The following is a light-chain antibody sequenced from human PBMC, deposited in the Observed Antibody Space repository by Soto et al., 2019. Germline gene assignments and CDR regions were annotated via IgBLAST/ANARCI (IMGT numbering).Light chain of an antibody. J-gene: IGLJ3*02. Sequence: QPVLTQSSSASASLGSSVKLTCTLSSGHSSYIIAWHQQQPGKAPRYLMKLEGSGSYNKGSGVPDRFSGSSSGADRYLTIPNLHHEQNPHHYNYTSHSDTHTVFGGGTKLTVL. CDR1: SGHSSYI. V-gene: IGLV4-60*02. CDR2: LEGSGSY. CDR3: YTSHSDTHTV.